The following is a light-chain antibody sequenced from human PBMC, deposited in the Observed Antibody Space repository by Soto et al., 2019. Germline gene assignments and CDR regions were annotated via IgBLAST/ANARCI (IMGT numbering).Light chain of an antibody. CDR2: GAS. J-gene: IGKJ4*01. CDR3: QQYGSSPLT. CDR1: QSISNRY. V-gene: IGKV3-20*01. Sequence: EIVLTQSPGTLSLSPGQRATLSCRASQSISNRYLAWYQQKPGQAPRLFIYGASSRATGIADRFSGSGSGTDFTLTINRLEPEDFAVYYCQQYGSSPLTFGGGTKVDIK.